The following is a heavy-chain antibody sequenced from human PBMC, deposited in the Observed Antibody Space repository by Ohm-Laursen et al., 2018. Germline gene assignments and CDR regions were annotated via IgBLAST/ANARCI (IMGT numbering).Heavy chain of an antibody. J-gene: IGHJ4*02. CDR1: GGSISSSSYY. D-gene: IGHD3-10*01. CDR3: ARTKDLYGSGSHIDY. Sequence: SETLSLTCIVSGGSISSSSYYWGWIRQPPGKGLEWIGSIYYSGSTYYNPSLKSRVTISVDTSKNQFSLKLSSVTAADTAVYYCARTKDLYGSGSHIDYWGQGTLVTVSS. V-gene: IGHV4-39*01. CDR2: IYYSGST.